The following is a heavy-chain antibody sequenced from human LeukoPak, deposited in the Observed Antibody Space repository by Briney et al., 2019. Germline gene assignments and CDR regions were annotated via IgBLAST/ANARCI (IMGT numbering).Heavy chain of an antibody. Sequence: PSETLSLTCTVSGGSISSGSYYWSWIRQPPGKGLEWIGSIYYSGSTYYNPSLKSRVTISVDTSKNQFSLKLSSVTAADTAVYYCARGCYGGGGYYMDVWGKGTTVTVSS. V-gene: IGHV4-39*07. CDR2: IYYSGST. J-gene: IGHJ6*03. CDR3: ARGCYGGGGYYMDV. D-gene: IGHD3-16*01. CDR1: GGSISSGSYY.